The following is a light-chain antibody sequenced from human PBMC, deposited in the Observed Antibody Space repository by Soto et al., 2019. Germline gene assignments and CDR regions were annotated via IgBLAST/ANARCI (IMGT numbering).Light chain of an antibody. CDR2: DVS. V-gene: IGLV2-14*01. CDR3: CSFTSTHTYV. CDR1: SSDVGGYNY. Sequence: QSALTQPASVSGSPGQSITISCTGTSSDVGGYNYVSWYQQHPGKAPKLMIYDVSNRPSGVSNRFSGSRSGNTASLTISGLQNEDEADYYCCSFTSTHTYVVGTGNKLTVL. J-gene: IGLJ1*01.